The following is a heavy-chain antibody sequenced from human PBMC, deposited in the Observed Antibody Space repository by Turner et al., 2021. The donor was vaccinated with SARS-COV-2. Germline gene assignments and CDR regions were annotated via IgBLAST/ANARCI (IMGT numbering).Heavy chain of an antibody. V-gene: IGHV4-59*08. CDR3: ARHGFSGWYGGGMDV. CDR1: GGSISSYY. CDR2: IHYSGST. D-gene: IGHD6-19*01. J-gene: IGHJ6*02. Sequence: QVQLQESGPGLVKPSETLSLPCTVSGGSISSYYWSWIRQPPGKGLEWIGYIHYSGSTNYNPSLKSRVTISVDTSKNQFSLKLSSVTAADTAVYYCARHGFSGWYGGGMDVWGQGTTVTVSS.